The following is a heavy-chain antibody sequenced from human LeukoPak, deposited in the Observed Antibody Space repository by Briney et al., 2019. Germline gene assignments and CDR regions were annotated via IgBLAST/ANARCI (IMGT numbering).Heavy chain of an antibody. CDR2: ISSRSITL. CDR1: GFTLRSYD. J-gene: IGHJ3*02. CDR3: ARDPGYGYSGASDI. D-gene: IGHD5-18*01. Sequence: PGGSLRLSCVGSGFTLRSYDMNWVRQAPGQGLEWVSYISSRSITLYYADSVKGRFTISRDNGKDSLYLQMNSLRVEDTAVYYCARDPGYGYSGASDIWGQGTMVTASS. V-gene: IGHV3-48*01.